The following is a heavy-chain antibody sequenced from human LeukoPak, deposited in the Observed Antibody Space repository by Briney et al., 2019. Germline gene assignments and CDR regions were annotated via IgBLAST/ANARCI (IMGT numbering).Heavy chain of an antibody. D-gene: IGHD3-3*01. CDR3: AREISGYDFWSGYLNPADY. CDR1: GFTFSSYS. Sequence: GGSLRLSCAASGFTFSSYSMNWVRQAPGKGLEWASSISSSSSYIYYADSVKGRFTISRDNAKNSLYLQMNSLRAEDTAVYYCAREISGYDFWSGYLNPADYWGQGTLVTVSS. CDR2: ISSSSSYI. V-gene: IGHV3-21*01. J-gene: IGHJ4*02.